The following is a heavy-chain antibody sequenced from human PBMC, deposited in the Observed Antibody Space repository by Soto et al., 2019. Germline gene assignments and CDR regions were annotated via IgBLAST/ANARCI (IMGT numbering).Heavy chain of an antibody. Sequence: QVQLVQSGAEVKKPGSSVKVSCKASGGTFSSYAISWVRQAPGQGLEWMGGIIPIFGTANYAQKFQGRVTMTDDESTSTAYMELSSLRSEDTAVYYCARDLTHIDCSGGSCYDAFAIWGQGTMVTVSS. CDR2: IIPIFGTA. CDR1: GGTFSSYA. J-gene: IGHJ3*02. D-gene: IGHD2-15*01. CDR3: ARDLTHIDCSGGSCYDAFAI. V-gene: IGHV1-69*12.